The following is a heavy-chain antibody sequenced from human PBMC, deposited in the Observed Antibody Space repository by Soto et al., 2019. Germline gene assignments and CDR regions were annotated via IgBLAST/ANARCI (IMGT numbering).Heavy chain of an antibody. V-gene: IGHV1-18*01. CDR2: VSGYNGHT. J-gene: IGHJ5*02. Sequence: QVKLVQSGAEVKKPGASVKVSCETSGYTFFSYGITLVRQAPGQGLEWMGWVSGYNGHTNYAQKFQGRVTMTRDISTTTAYMELWNLRSDDTAVYFCARLVGPTSSANWFAPGGQGTLVTVSS. CDR3: ARLVGPTSSANWFAP. D-gene: IGHD1-26*01. CDR1: GYTFFSYG.